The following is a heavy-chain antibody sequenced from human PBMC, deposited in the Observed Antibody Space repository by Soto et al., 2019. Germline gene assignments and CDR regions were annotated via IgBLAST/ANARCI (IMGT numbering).Heavy chain of an antibody. Sequence: ASVKVSCKASGYTFTGYYMHWVRQAPGQGLEWMGWINPNSGGTNYAQKFQGWVTMTRDTSISTAYMELSRLRSDDTAVYYCARGLHYYYYYMDVWGKGTTVTVSS. CDR1: GYTFTGYY. J-gene: IGHJ6*03. CDR2: INPNSGGT. CDR3: ARGLHYYYYYMDV. D-gene: IGHD5-12*01. V-gene: IGHV1-2*04.